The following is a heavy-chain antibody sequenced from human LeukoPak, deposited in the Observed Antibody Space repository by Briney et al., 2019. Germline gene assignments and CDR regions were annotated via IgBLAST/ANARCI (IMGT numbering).Heavy chain of an antibody. Sequence: PGGSLRLSCAVPGFTFSSYSMNWVRQAPGKGLEWVSYISSSSSTIYYADSVKGRFTISRDNAKNSLYLQMNSLRDEDTAVYYCARVASSSWYSYYYMDVWGKGTTVTVSS. CDR3: ARVASSSWYSYYYMDV. D-gene: IGHD6-13*01. J-gene: IGHJ6*03. CDR2: ISSSSSTI. V-gene: IGHV3-48*02. CDR1: GFTFSSYS.